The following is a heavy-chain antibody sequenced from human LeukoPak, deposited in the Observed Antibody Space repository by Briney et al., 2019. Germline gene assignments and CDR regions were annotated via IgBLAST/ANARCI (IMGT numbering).Heavy chain of an antibody. J-gene: IGHJ5*02. CDR3: ARGESVWFDP. V-gene: IGHV4-39*07. CDR1: GGSISSYY. Sequence: SETLSLTCTVFGGSISSYYWSWIRQPPGKGLEWIGSIYYSGSTYYNPSLKSRVTISVDTSKNQFSLKLSSVTAADTAVYYCARGESVWFDPWGQGTLVTVSS. CDR2: IYYSGST. D-gene: IGHD3-16*01.